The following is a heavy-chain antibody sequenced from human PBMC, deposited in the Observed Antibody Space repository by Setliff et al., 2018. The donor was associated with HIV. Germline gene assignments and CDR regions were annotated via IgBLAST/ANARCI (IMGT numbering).Heavy chain of an antibody. CDR2: IDEYGTIT. V-gene: IGHV3-74*01. D-gene: IGHD2-2*01. Sequence: GSLRLSCAASGFTFRSYWMHWVRQVPGRGLVWVSRIDEYGTITDYADSVKGRSTISRDNAKNALFLQMNNLRAEDSAIYYCARVSCYSGFDYWGQGALVTVSS. CDR3: ARVSCYSGFDY. J-gene: IGHJ4*02. CDR1: GFTFRSYW.